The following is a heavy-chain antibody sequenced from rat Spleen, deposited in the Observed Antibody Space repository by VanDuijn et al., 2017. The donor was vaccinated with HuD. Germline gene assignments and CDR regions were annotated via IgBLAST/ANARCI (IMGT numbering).Heavy chain of an antibody. V-gene: IGHV5S23*01. CDR2: ISTGGGNT. J-gene: IGHJ2*01. CDR1: GFTFSNYD. CDR3: TRVDYPGVAHYFDY. Sequence: EVQLVESGGGLVQPGRSLKLSCAASGFTFSNYDMAWVRQAPTKGLEWVASISTGGGNTYYRDSVRARFTISRDNAKSTLYLQLDSLRSEDTATYFCTRVDYPGVAHYFDYWGQGVMVTVSS. D-gene: IGHD1-4*01.